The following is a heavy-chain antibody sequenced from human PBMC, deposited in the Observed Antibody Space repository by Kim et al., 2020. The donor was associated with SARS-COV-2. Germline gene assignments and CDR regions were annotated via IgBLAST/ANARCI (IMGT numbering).Heavy chain of an antibody. CDR3: ERGKRLTTVTDFDD. CDR2: IYYSGST. CDR1: GVSISSYY. J-gene: IGHJ4*02. D-gene: IGHD4-17*01. Sequence: SETLSLTCTVSGVSISSYYWSWIRQPPGKGLEWIGYIYYSGSTNYNPSLKSRVTISVDTSKNQFSLKLRSVTAADTAVYYCERGKRLTTVTDFDDWGQGT. V-gene: IGHV4-59*01.